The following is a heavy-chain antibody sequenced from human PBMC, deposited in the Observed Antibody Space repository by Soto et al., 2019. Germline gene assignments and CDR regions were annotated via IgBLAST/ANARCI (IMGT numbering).Heavy chain of an antibody. D-gene: IGHD5-18*01. CDR1: GFSLSTHGVG. CDR2: IYWDDDK. CDR3: AHLGYSYAGLGF. J-gene: IGHJ4*02. V-gene: IGHV2-5*02. Sequence: QITLKESGPTLVKPTQTLTLTCTFSGFSLSTHGVGVGWIRQPPGKALEWLALIYWDDDKRYSPSLKSRLTINKDTSKNQVVLTMTNMDPVDTATYYCAHLGYSYAGLGFWGQGTLVTVSS.